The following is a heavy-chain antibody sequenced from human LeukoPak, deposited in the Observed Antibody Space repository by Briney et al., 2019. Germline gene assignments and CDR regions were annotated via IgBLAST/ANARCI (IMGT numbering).Heavy chain of an antibody. J-gene: IGHJ4*02. CDR2: IWYDGSNN. CDR3: AKDQGL. CDR1: GFTFSSYG. Sequence: PGGSLRLSCAASGFTFSSYGMHWVRQAPGKGLEWVAVIWYDGSNNYYADYVKGRFTTSRDNSKNPLYLQMNSLSGEDTAVYYCAKDQGLWGQGPLVTVSS. V-gene: IGHV3-33*06.